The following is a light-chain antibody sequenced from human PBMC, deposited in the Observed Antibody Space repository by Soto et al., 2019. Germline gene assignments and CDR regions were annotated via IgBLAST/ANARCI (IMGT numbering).Light chain of an antibody. CDR1: SRDVGAYDF. Sequence: QSVLTQPASVSGSLGQSITIPCTGTSRDVGAYDFVSWYQQYPGKAPKLVIYEVTNRPSGVSNRFSGSKSGNTASLTISGLQAEDEADYYCSAYTARSTLVFGGGTKLTVL. J-gene: IGLJ3*02. CDR2: EVT. V-gene: IGLV2-14*01. CDR3: SAYTARSTLV.